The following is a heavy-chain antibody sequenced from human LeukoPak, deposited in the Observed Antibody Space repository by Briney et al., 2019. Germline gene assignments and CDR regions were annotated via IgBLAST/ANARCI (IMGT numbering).Heavy chain of an antibody. CDR3: AKGPPRIAAVKYAFDI. CDR1: GFTFSSYA. V-gene: IGHV3-23*01. CDR2: ISGSGGST. J-gene: IGHJ3*02. Sequence: PGGSLRLSCAASGFTFSSYAMSWVRQAPGKGLEWVSAISGSGGSTYYADSVKGRFTISRDNSKNTLYLQMNSLRAEDTAVYYCAKGPPRIAAVKYAFDIWGQGTMVTVSS. D-gene: IGHD6-13*01.